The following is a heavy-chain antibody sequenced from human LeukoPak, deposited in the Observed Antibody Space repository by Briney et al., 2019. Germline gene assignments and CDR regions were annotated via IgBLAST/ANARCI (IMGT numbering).Heavy chain of an antibody. V-gene: IGHV4-4*07. J-gene: IGHJ4*02. D-gene: IGHD3-22*01. CDR3: AREADYDSSGYYYVEVGGTTFDD. Sequence: SETLSLTCTVSGGSISSYYWSWIRQPAGKGLEWIGRIYTSGSTNYNPSLRSRVTMSVDTSKNQFSLKLSSVTAADTAVYYCAREADYDSSGYYYVEVGGTTFDDWGQGTLVTVSS. CDR1: GGSISSYY. CDR2: IYTSGST.